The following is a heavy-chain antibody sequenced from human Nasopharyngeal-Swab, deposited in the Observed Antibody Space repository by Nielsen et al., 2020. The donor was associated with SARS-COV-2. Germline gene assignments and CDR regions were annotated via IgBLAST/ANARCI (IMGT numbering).Heavy chain of an antibody. Sequence: GGSLRLSCAASGFTFSSFGMHWVRRAQGKGLEWVAFIAHDASNEYYGDSVKGRFSISRDSSKNTLYLQMDSLRGEDTAVYYCARDAPAHYGAFYWGRGTLVTVSS. J-gene: IGHJ4*02. CDR3: ARDAPAHYGAFY. CDR1: GFTFSSFG. D-gene: IGHD4-17*01. V-gene: IGHV3-30*03. CDR2: IAHDASNE.